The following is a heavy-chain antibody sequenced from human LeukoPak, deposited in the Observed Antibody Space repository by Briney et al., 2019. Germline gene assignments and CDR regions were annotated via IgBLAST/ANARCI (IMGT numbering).Heavy chain of an antibody. Sequence: SETLSLTCTVSGGSISSTSYYWGWIRQPPGKGLEWIGSIYYSGSTYYNPSLKSRVTISVDTSKNQFSLKLSSVTAADTAVYFCAPAWRQSDFLTGNPYWGQGPLVTASS. V-gene: IGHV4-39*07. CDR1: GGSISSTSYY. CDR2: IYYSGST. J-gene: IGHJ4*02. CDR3: APAWRQSDFLTGNPY. D-gene: IGHD3-9*01.